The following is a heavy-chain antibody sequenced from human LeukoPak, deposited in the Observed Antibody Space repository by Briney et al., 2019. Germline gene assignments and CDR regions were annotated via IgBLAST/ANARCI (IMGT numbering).Heavy chain of an antibody. J-gene: IGHJ6*03. CDR1: GYTFTGYY. V-gene: IGHV1-2*02. Sequence: ASVKVSCEASGYTFTGYYMHWVRQAPGQGLEWMGWINPNSGGTNYAQKFQGRVTMTRDTSLGPAYRELSRLRSDDTAVYYCARGGGYCSSTSCYDCYYMDGWGKGTTVTISS. CDR3: ARGGGYCSSTSCYDCYYMDG. D-gene: IGHD2-2*01. CDR2: INPNSGGT.